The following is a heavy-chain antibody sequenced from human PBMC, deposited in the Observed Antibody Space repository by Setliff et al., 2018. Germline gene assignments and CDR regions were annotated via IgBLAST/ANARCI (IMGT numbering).Heavy chain of an antibody. V-gene: IGHV4-38-2*02. D-gene: IGHD4-17*01. J-gene: IGHJ3*02. Sequence: SETLSLTCAVSGSAIDSGHYWGWLRQPPGKGLEWIGSFRPTGRTYYNPSLKSRVTISVDTSKKQFSLKLTSMTAADTAVYYCVRDAGDGYGVDAYAGAGFDIWGQGTMVTVSS. CDR3: VRDAGDGYGVDAYAGAGFDI. CDR2: FRPTGRT. CDR1: GSAIDSGHY.